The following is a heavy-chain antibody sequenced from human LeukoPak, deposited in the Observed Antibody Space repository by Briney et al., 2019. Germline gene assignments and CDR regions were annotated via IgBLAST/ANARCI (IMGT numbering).Heavy chain of an antibody. CDR1: GFTFSACA. V-gene: IGHV3-48*03. CDR3: ARDLRLDY. J-gene: IGHJ4*02. CDR2: ISSSGATI. Sequence: GGSLRLSCVASGFTFSACAMNWVRQAPGKGLEWVSYISSSGATIYYADSVKGRFTISRDNAKNSLYLQMNSLRAEDTAVYYCARDLRLDYWGQGTLVTVSS.